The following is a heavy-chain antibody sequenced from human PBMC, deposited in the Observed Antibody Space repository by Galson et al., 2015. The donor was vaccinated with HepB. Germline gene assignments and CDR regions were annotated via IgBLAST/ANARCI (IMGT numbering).Heavy chain of an antibody. CDR2: INHSGST. V-gene: IGHV4-34*01. CDR3: ASSTTVVTPADY. Sequence: ETLSLTCAVYGGSFSGYYWSWIRQPPGKGLEWIGEINHSGSTNYNPSLKSRVTISVDTSKNQFSLKLNSVTAADTAVYYCASSTTVVTPADYWGQGTLVTVSS. D-gene: IGHD4-23*01. CDR1: GGSFSGYY. J-gene: IGHJ4*02.